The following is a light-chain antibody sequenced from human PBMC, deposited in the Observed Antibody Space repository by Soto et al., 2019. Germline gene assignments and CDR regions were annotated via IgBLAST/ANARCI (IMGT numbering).Light chain of an antibody. CDR1: QSVLYSSNNKNY. V-gene: IGKV4-1*01. Sequence: DIVMTQSPDSLAVSLGERATINCKSSQSVLYSSNNKNYLAWYQQKPGQPPKLLIYWASTRESGVPDRFSGIVSGTDFTLTISSLQAEDVAVYYCQQYYRPWTFGQGTKVEIK. CDR3: QQYYRPWT. CDR2: WAS. J-gene: IGKJ1*01.